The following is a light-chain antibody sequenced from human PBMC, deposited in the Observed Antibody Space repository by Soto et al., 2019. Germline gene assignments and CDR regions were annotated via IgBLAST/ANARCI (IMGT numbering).Light chain of an antibody. J-gene: IGKJ1*01. CDR3: QPSNNWPWT. Sequence: EIVMTQSPATLSVSPGERATLSCRASQTVSRNLAWYQQKPGQAPRLLIHSASTRATGVPARFSGSRSGTESTPTDSXLQAEDFAVXXCQPSNNWPWTFGQGTRVE. V-gene: IGKV3-15*01. CDR2: SAS. CDR1: QTVSRN.